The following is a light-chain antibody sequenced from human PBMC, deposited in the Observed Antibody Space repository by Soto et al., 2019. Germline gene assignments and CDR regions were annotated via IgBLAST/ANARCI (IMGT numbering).Light chain of an antibody. J-gene: IGKJ2*01. CDR3: QQYYSYPHT. V-gene: IGKV2D-29*01. CDR1: QSPLHSDGKTY. CDR2: AAS. Sequence: DIVMTQTPVSLSVTPGQPASMSCRSSQSPLHSDGKTYLYWYLQKPGQPPHLLIYAASTLQSGVPSRFSGSGSGTDFTLTISCLQSEDFATYYCQQYYSYPHTFGQGTKLEIK.